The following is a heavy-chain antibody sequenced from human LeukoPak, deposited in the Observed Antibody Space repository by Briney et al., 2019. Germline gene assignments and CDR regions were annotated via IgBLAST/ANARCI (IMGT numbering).Heavy chain of an antibody. CDR3: ARGTRDRFLEWSRDYYMDV. CDR2: INPNSGGT. V-gene: IGHV1-2*02. CDR1: GYTFTSYY. D-gene: IGHD3-3*01. Sequence: GASVKVSCKASGYTFTSYYMHWVRQAPGRGLEWMGWINPNSGGTNYAQKFQGRVTMTRDTSISTAYMELSRLRSDDTAVYYCARGTRDRFLEWSRDYYMDVWGKGTTVTVSS. J-gene: IGHJ6*03.